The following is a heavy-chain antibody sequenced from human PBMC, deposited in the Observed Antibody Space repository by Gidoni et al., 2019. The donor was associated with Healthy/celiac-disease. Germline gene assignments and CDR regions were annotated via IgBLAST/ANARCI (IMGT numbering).Heavy chain of an antibody. D-gene: IGHD6-6*01. Sequence: QVQLVQSGAEVKKPGSSVKVSCKASGGTFSSYAISWGRQAPGQGLEWMGGIIPIFGTPNYAQKFQGRGTITADESTGTAYMELSSLRSEDTAVYYCARDLSQQLVPYYYYYYMDVWGKGTTVTVSS. V-gene: IGHV1-69*01. CDR2: IIPIFGTP. J-gene: IGHJ6*03. CDR3: ARDLSQQLVPYYYYYYMDV. CDR1: GGTFSSYA.